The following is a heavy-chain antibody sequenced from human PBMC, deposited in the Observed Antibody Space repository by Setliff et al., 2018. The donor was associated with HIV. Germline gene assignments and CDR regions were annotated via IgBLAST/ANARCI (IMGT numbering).Heavy chain of an antibody. CDR2: INQNGREK. CDR3: AGSRGYSVKAE. Sequence: GGSLRLSCAASGFTSGFTFTNYWMSWVRQAPGKGLEWVANINQNGREKYYVDSVKGRFTISRDNAKDSLYLQMNSLRGEDTAVYYCAGSRGYSVKAEWGQGTLVTVSS. D-gene: IGHD3-22*01. CDR1: GFTSGFTFTNYW. V-gene: IGHV3-7*01. J-gene: IGHJ4*02.